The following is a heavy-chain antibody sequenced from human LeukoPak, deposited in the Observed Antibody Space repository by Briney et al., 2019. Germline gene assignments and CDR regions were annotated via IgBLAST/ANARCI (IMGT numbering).Heavy chain of an antibody. D-gene: IGHD3-10*01. Sequence: GGSLRLSCSASGLTVTNAWMNWVRQAPGEGLDWVGRIASKTDGGATDYAAPVKGRFTISRDDSKNTLNLQMNSLKTEDTAVYYCTTGIRGDWSQGTLVTVSS. V-gene: IGHV3-15*07. CDR2: IASKTDGGAT. CDR3: TTGIRGD. CDR1: GLTVTNAW. J-gene: IGHJ4*02.